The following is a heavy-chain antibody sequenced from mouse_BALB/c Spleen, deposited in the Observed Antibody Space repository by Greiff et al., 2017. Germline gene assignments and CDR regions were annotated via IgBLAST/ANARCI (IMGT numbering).Heavy chain of an antibody. CDR1: GFDFSRYW. Sequence: EVKLVESGGGLVQPGGSLNLSCAASGFDFSRYWMSWARQAPGKGQEWIGEINPGSSTINYTPSLKDKFIISRDNAKNTLYLQMSKVRSEDTALYYCARLRYYYAMDYWGQGTSVTVSS. CDR3: ARLRYYYAMDY. J-gene: IGHJ4*01. D-gene: IGHD2-14*01. CDR2: INPGSSTI. V-gene: IGHV4-2*02.